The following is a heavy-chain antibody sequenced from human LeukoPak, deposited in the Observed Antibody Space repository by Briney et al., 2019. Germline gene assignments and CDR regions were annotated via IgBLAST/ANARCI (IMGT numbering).Heavy chain of an antibody. J-gene: IGHJ6*03. D-gene: IGHD2-2*01. CDR3: ARDSEIVVVPAAIGNYYYYMDV. Sequence: GGSLRLSCAASGFTFSSYSMNWVRQAPGKGLEWVSSISSSSSYIYCADSVKGRFTISRDNAKNSLYLQMNSLRAEDTAVYYCARDSEIVVVPAAIGNYYYYMDVWGKGTTVTVSS. CDR1: GFTFSSYS. V-gene: IGHV3-21*01. CDR2: ISSSSSYI.